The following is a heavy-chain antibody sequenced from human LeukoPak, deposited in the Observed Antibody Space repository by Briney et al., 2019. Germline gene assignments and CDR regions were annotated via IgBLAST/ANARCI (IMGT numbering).Heavy chain of an antibody. D-gene: IGHD3-22*01. CDR1: GFTFSTYA. CDR2: ISGGGGSI. Sequence: GGSLRLSCAASGFTFSTYAVNWVRQAPGEGLEWVSTISGGGGSIYYADSVKGRFTISRDNSKNTLYLQMSSLRAEDTAVYYCAKDRGRYYDSSGYYWGYYFDSWGQGSLVTVSS. V-gene: IGHV3-23*01. CDR3: AKDRGRYYDSSGYYWGYYFDS. J-gene: IGHJ4*02.